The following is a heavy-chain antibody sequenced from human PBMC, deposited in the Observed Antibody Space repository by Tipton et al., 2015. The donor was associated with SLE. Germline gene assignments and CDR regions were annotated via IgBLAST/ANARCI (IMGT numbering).Heavy chain of an antibody. J-gene: IGHJ2*01. CDR3: AREFLNPVTTVHYYFDL. CDR1: GGSISSHY. D-gene: IGHD4-11*01. CDR2: INYSGST. Sequence: NPSLTCTVSGGSISSHYWSWIRRPPGKALEWIAYINYSGSTNYNPSLKSRVTMSVDTSKNQFSLKLISVTAADTAVYYCAREFLNPVTTVHYYFDLWGRGTLVTVSS. V-gene: IGHV4-59*11.